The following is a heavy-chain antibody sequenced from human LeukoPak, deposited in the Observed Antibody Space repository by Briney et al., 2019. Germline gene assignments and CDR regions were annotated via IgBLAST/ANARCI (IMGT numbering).Heavy chain of an antibody. CDR2: INWNGGST. J-gene: IGHJ4*02. CDR3: ARDCEKGGDCPYYFDY. CDR1: GFTFDDYG. D-gene: IGHD2-21*02. Sequence: GGSLRLSCAASGFTFDDYGMSWVRQAPGKGLEWVSGINWNGGSTGYADSVKGRFTISRDNAKNSLYLQINSLRAEDTALYYCARDCEKGGDCPYYFDYWGQGTLVTVSS. V-gene: IGHV3-20*04.